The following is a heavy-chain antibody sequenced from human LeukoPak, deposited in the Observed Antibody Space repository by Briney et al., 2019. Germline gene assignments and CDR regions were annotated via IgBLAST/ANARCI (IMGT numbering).Heavy chain of an antibody. D-gene: IGHD3-10*01. J-gene: IGHJ4*02. V-gene: IGHV1-18*01. CDR2: ISAYNGNT. Sequence: ASVKVSCKSSGYTFTSYSISWVRQGPGQGLGWRGWISAYNGNTNYAQKLQGRVTMTTDTSTSTAYMELRSLRSDDTAVYYCARVPGAMVRGAIIIAPGKYYFDYWGQGTLVTVSS. CDR3: ARVPGAMVRGAIIIAPGKYYFDY. CDR1: GYTFTSYS.